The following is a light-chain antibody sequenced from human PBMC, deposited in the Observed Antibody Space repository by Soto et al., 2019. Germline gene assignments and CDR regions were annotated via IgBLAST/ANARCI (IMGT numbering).Light chain of an antibody. CDR1: QSVSSN. Sequence: EIGLKQSAATLSVSPGERAALSFRASQSVSSNLAWYQQKPGQAPRPLIYGASTRATGIPARFSGSGSGTEFTLTISSLQSEDFAVYYCQQYNNWPWTFGQGTKVDIK. J-gene: IGKJ1*01. CDR3: QQYNNWPWT. V-gene: IGKV3-15*01. CDR2: GAS.